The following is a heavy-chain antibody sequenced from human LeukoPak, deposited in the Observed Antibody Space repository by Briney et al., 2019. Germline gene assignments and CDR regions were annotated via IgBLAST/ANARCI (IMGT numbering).Heavy chain of an antibody. V-gene: IGHV3-48*02. CDR2: ISSGSSSI. CDR3: ACRGASGALA. CDR1: GFIFSTYG. J-gene: IGHJ5*02. Sequence: PGGSLRLSCAASGFIFSTYGMNWVRQAPGKGLEWVSYISSGSSSIYYADSVKGRFTISRDNAKNSLYLQMNSLRDEDTAVYYCACRGASGALAWGQGTLVTISS. D-gene: IGHD1-26*01.